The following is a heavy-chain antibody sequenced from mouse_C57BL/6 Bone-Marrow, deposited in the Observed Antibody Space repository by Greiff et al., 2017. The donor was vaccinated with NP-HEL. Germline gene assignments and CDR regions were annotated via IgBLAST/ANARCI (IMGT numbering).Heavy chain of an antibody. J-gene: IGHJ3*01. V-gene: IGHV5-6*01. CDR3: ARRPPRAY. Sequence: EVQVVESGGDLVKPGGSLKLSCAASGFTFSSYGMSWVRQTPDKRLEWVATISSGGSYTYYPDSVKGRFTISRDNAKNTLYLQMSSLKSEDTAMYYCARRPPRAYWGQGTLVTVSA. CDR1: GFTFSSYG. CDR2: ISSGGSYT.